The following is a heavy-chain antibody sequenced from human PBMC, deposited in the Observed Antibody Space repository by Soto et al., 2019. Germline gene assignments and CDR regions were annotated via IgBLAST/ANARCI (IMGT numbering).Heavy chain of an antibody. V-gene: IGHV1-69*01. CDR2: IIPIFGTA. CDR1: GGTFSSYA. CDR3: ARDSGGTTVAFGMDD. Sequence: QVQRVQSGAEVKKPGSSVKVSCKASGGTFSSYAISWVRQAPGQGLEWMGGIIPIFGTANYAQKFQGRVTITAAESTSTAYMELSSRRSEDKAVYYCARDSGGTTVAFGMDDWGQGTTVTVSS. D-gene: IGHD4-17*01. J-gene: IGHJ6*02.